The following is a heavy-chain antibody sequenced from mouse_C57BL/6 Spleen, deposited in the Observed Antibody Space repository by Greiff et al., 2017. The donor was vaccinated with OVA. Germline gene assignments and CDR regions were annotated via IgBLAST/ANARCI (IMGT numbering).Heavy chain of an antibody. CDR3: ARKSDYDYDDWFDY. D-gene: IGHD2-4*01. J-gene: IGHJ2*01. V-gene: IGHV1-59*01. Sequence: QVQLQQPGAELVRPGTSVKLSCKASGYTFISYWMHWVKQRPGQGLEWIGVIDPSDSYTNYNQKFKGKATLTVDTSSSTAYMQLSSLTSEDSAVYYCARKSDYDYDDWFDYWGQGTTLTVSS. CDR2: IDPSDSYT. CDR1: GYTFISYW.